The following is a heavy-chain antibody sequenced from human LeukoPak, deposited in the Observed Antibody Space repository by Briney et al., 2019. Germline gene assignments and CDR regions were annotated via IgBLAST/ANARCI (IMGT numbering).Heavy chain of an antibody. J-gene: IGHJ4*02. Sequence: PGGSLRLSCVASGFTFSSYEMNWVRQAPGKGLEWISYITTGGSTRYYADSVKGRFTISRDNAKNTLYLQMNSLRDEDTAVYYCARGPYDGSGHYDDLFDYWDQGTLVTVSS. CDR3: ARGPYDGSGHYDDLFDY. D-gene: IGHD3-22*01. CDR1: GFTFSSYE. CDR2: ITTGGSTR. V-gene: IGHV3-48*03.